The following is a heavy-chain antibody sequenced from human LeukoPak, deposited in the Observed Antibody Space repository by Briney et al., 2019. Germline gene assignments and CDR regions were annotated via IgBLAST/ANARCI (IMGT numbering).Heavy chain of an antibody. V-gene: IGHV5-51*01. CDR1: GYSFTSYW. CDR2: IYPGDSDT. D-gene: IGHD3-9*01. J-gene: IGHJ4*02. CDR3: ASGTGYTWNY. Sequence: GESLKISCKGSGYSFTSYWIGWVRQMPGKGLEWMGIIYPGDSDTRYSPSFQGQVTISADRSISTAYLQWSSLKAWDGAIFYCASGTGYTWNYWGQGTLVTVSA.